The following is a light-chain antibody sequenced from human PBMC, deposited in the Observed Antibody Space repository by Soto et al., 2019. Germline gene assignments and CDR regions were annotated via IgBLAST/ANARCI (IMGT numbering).Light chain of an antibody. Sequence: QSVLTQPPSVSGSPGQSVAISCTGTSSDVGNYNRVSWYQQPPGTAPRLMIYDVSNRPSGVPDRFSGSKSGNTASLTISGLQAEDEADYYCSSYTSSSTLVFGTGTKVTVL. CDR2: DVS. CDR1: SSDVGNYNR. V-gene: IGLV2-18*02. CDR3: SSYTSSSTLV. J-gene: IGLJ1*01.